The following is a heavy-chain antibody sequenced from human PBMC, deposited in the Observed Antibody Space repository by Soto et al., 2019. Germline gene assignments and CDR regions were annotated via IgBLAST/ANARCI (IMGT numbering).Heavy chain of an antibody. CDR3: ARDWPHFDF. CDR1: GVSISTYY. Sequence: SETLSLTCTVSGVSISTYYWSWVRQPPGKGLEWIGYIYYSGNTIYNPSLKSRVTLSVDTSKNQFSLKLSSVTAADTAVYYCARDWPHFDFWGRGTLVTVSS. J-gene: IGHJ4*02. CDR2: IYYSGNT. V-gene: IGHV4-59*01.